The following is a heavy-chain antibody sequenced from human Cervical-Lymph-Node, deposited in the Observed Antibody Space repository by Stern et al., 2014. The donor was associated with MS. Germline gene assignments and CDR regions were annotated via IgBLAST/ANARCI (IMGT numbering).Heavy chain of an antibody. J-gene: IGHJ5*02. Sequence: VQLVQSGGGVVQPGRSLRLSCAASGFTFSNYGMHWVRQAPGKGLEWVAVIWSDGSTKYYVESVKGRFAISRDNSNNTLFLQMNSLRAEDTAVYYCARGAPRPYSTTSGWLDPWGQGTLVTVSS. D-gene: IGHD2-2*01. V-gene: IGHV3-33*01. CDR3: ARGAPRPYSTTSGWLDP. CDR1: GFTFSNYG. CDR2: IWSDGSTK.